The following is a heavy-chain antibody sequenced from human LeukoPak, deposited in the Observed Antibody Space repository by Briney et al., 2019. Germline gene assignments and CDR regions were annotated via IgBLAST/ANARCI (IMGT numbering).Heavy chain of an antibody. CDR1: GLTFSTYG. V-gene: IGHV3-23*01. Sequence: GGSLRLSCAASGLTFSTYGMNWVRQAPGMGLEWVSAISDDGGSTYYADSVKGRFTISRDNSKNTLYLQMNSLRAEDTAVYFCAKRVPYSSSSVYFDYWGQGTLVTVSS. J-gene: IGHJ4*02. CDR2: ISDDGGST. D-gene: IGHD6-6*01. CDR3: AKRVPYSSSSVYFDY.